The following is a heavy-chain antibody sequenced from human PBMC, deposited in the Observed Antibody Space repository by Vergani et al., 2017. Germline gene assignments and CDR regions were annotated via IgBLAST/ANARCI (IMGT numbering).Heavy chain of an antibody. V-gene: IGHV3-23*01. J-gene: IGHJ4*02. CDR1: GFTFSSYA. Sequence: EVQLLESGGGLVQPGGSLRLSCADSGFTFSSYAMSWVRQAPGKGLEWVSAISGSGGSTYYADSVKGRFTISRDKSKNTLYLQMNSLRAEDTAVYYCAKGGYGGNSALFDYWGQGTLVTVSS. D-gene: IGHD4-23*01. CDR3: AKGGYGGNSALFDY. CDR2: ISGSGGST.